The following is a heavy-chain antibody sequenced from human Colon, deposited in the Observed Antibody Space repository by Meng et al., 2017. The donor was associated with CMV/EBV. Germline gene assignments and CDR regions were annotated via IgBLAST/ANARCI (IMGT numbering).Heavy chain of an antibody. CDR1: FIDYY. CDR3: ATESFYRSSSHSVKWFDP. D-gene: IGHD3-16*02. Sequence: FIDYYIHWVRQAPGKGFQWMGAVDPEDGEAEVSGTFQNRVAMSADTSIDTVYMELSILRSEDTAIYYCATESFYRSSSHSVKWFDPWGHGTLVTVSS. V-gene: IGHV1-69-2*01. J-gene: IGHJ5*02. CDR2: VDPEDGEA.